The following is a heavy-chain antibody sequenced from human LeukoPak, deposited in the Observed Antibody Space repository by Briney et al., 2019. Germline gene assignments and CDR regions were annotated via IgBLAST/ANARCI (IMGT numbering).Heavy chain of an antibody. Sequence: SETLSLTCAVYGGSFSGYYWSWIRQPPGKGLEWIGEINHSGSTNYNPSLKSRVTISVDTSKNQFSLKLSSVTAADTAVYYCARGPLAVATTGTARFDPWGQGTLVTVSS. CDR2: INHSGST. D-gene: IGHD6-19*01. V-gene: IGHV4-34*01. CDR1: GGSFSGYY. J-gene: IGHJ5*02. CDR3: ARGPLAVATTGTARFDP.